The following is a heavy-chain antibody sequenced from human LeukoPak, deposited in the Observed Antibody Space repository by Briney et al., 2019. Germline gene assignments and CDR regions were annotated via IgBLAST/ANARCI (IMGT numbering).Heavy chain of an antibody. J-gene: IGHJ4*02. D-gene: IGHD2-15*01. CDR3: AKQLGYCSDGSCYFPY. V-gene: IGHV3-23*01. CDR1: GFSFIDAW. CDR2: ISNNGGYT. Sequence: GGSLILSCAASGFSFIDAWMNWVRQAPGKGLEWVSAISNNGGYTYYADSVQGRFTISRDNSKSTLCLQMNSLRAEDTAVYYCAKQLGYCSDGSCYFPYWGQGTLVTVSS.